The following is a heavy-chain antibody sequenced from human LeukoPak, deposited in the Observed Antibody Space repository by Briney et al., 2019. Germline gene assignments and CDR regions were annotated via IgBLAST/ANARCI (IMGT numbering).Heavy chain of an antibody. CDR3: AREVVAVAGRGSDY. Sequence: SETLSLTCAVYGGSFSGYYWSWIRQPPGKGLEWIGEINHSGSTNYNPSLKSRVTISVDTSKNQFSLKLSSVTAADTAVYYCAREVVAVAGRGSDYWGQGTLVTVSS. CDR1: GGSFSGYY. V-gene: IGHV4-34*01. D-gene: IGHD6-19*01. CDR2: INHSGST. J-gene: IGHJ4*02.